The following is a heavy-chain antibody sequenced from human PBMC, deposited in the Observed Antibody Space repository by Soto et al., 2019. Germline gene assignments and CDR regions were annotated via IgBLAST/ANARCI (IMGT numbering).Heavy chain of an antibody. Sequence: PGGSLRLSCAASGLTVSSNYMNWVRQAPGRGLEWVSFINSGGAAYYADSVKGRFTISRDTSKNTLYLHINNLKAEDTAVYYCAKEGGRPGGTWNAFEIWGQGTMVTV. CDR1: GLTVSSNY. D-gene: IGHD3-16*01. CDR2: INSGGAA. J-gene: IGHJ3*02. V-gene: IGHV3-66*01. CDR3: AKEGGRPGGTWNAFEI.